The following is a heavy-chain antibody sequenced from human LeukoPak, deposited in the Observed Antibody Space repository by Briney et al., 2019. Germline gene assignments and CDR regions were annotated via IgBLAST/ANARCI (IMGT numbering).Heavy chain of an antibody. Sequence: ASVKVSCKASGYTFTSYDINWVRQATGQGLEWMGWMNPNSGNTGYAQKFQGRVTMTRSTSISTAYMELSSLRSEDTAVYYCARGNHYDILTGYYTQSPDYWGQGTLVTVSS. V-gene: IGHV1-8*01. J-gene: IGHJ4*02. CDR3: ARGNHYDILTGYYTQSPDY. CDR2: MNPNSGNT. CDR1: GYTFTSYD. D-gene: IGHD3-9*01.